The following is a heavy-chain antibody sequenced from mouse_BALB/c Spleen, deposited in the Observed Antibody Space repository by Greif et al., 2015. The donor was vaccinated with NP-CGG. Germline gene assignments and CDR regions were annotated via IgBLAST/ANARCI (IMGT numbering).Heavy chain of an antibody. CDR3: ARGDDYDSYYAMDY. Sequence: VQLVESGGGLVKPGGSLKLSCAASGFTFSDYYMYWVRQTPEKRLEWVATISDGGSYTYYPDSVKGRFTISRDNAKNNLYLQMSSLKSEDTAMYYCARGDDYDSYYAMDYWGQGTSVTVSS. CDR1: GFTFSDYY. J-gene: IGHJ4*01. D-gene: IGHD2-4*01. V-gene: IGHV5-4*02. CDR2: ISDGGSYT.